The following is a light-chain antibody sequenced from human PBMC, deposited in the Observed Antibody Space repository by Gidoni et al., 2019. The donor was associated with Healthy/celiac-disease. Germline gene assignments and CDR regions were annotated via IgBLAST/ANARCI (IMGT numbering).Light chain of an antibody. CDR3: QQLNSYPLLFT. CDR1: QGISSY. CDR2: AAS. J-gene: IGKJ3*01. V-gene: IGKV1-9*01. Sequence: DIQLTQSPSFLSASVGDRVTITCRASQGISSYLARYQQKPGKTPKLLIYAASTLQSGVPSRFSGSGSGTEFTLTISSLQPEDFATYYCQQLNSYPLLFTFGPGTKVDIK.